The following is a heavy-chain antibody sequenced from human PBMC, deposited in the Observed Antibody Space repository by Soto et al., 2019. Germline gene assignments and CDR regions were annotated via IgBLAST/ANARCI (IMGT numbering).Heavy chain of an antibody. CDR2: IIPIIGIA. D-gene: IGHD3-22*01. CDR3: AREAGYDSSGYRDDFDY. Sequence: GXSVKVSFNASGYTFTSYTISLLRHTPGQGLEWMGRIIPIIGIANYAQKFQGRVTITADKSTSTAYMELSSLRSEDKAVYYCAREAGYDSSGYRDDFDYWGQGTLVTVSS. J-gene: IGHJ4*02. CDR1: GYTFTSYT. V-gene: IGHV1-69*04.